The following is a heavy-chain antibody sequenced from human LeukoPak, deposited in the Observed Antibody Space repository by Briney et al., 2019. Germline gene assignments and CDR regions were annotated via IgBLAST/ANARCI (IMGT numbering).Heavy chain of an antibody. CDR2: ITSTSSYI. CDR3: ARGRYSSGWDNYWYFDL. CDR1: GFTVSSNY. J-gene: IGHJ2*01. Sequence: GGSLRLSCAASGFTVSSNYMSWVRQAPGKGLEWVSSITSTSSYINYVDSVKGRFTISRDNAKNSLYLQMNSLRAEDTALYYCARGRYSSGWDNYWYFDLWGRGTLVTVSS. V-gene: IGHV3-21*04. D-gene: IGHD6-19*01.